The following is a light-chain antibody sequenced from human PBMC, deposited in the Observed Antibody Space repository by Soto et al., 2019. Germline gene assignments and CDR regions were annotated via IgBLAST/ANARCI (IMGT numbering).Light chain of an antibody. Sequence: EIVRTQSPATLSVYPRERATLSCMASQTVRNNYLAWYQQKPGQAPRLLIYDASSRATGIPDRFSGGGSGTDFTLTISRLEPEDFAVYYCQQFSSYPLTFGGGTKVDI. CDR3: QQFSSYPLT. V-gene: IGKV3-20*01. J-gene: IGKJ4*01. CDR1: QTVRNNY. CDR2: DAS.